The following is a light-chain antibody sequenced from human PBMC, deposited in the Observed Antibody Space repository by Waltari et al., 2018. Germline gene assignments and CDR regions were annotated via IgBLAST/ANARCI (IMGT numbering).Light chain of an antibody. CDR1: QSISRH. CDR3: QQSAITPRT. CDR2: AAA. V-gene: IGKV1-39*01. Sequence: DIQMTQSPSSLSASVGGRVTITCRASQSISRHLNWYQQKPGKAPKLLIYAAASLQSGVPSRFSGSGSGTDFTLTISSLQPEDFATYYCQQSAITPRTFGQGTKVEIK. J-gene: IGKJ1*01.